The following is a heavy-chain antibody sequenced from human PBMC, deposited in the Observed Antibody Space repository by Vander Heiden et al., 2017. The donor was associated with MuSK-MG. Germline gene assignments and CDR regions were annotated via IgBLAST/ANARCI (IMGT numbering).Heavy chain of an antibody. CDR3: GTVFDF. CDR2: INNDGTNT. Sequence: VQLVESGGGLAQPGGSLRLSCAASGFTFRDYWMHWVRQVPGKGLVWVSGINNDGTNTYYADSVKGRLTISRDNAKNTVYLQMNRLRAEDTAVYYCGTVFDFWGQGTLVTVSS. J-gene: IGHJ4*02. CDR1: GFTFRDYW. V-gene: IGHV3-74*01.